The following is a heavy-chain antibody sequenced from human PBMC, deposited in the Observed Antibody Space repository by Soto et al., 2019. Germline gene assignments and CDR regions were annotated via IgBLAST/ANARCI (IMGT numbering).Heavy chain of an antibody. CDR3: AKVISPYYDFWSGYDYYYYGMDV. Sequence: QVQLVESGGGVVQPGRSLRLSCAASGFTFSSYGMHWVRQAPGKGLEWVAVISYDGSNKYYADSVKGRFTISRDNSKNTLYLQMNSLRAEDKAVYYCAKVISPYYDFWSGYDYYYYGMDVWGQGTTVTVSS. CDR2: ISYDGSNK. J-gene: IGHJ6*02. CDR1: GFTFSSYG. V-gene: IGHV3-30*18. D-gene: IGHD3-3*01.